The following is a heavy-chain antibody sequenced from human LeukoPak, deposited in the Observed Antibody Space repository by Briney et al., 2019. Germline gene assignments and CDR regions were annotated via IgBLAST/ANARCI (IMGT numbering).Heavy chain of an antibody. CDR1: GYTFVGYY. J-gene: IGHJ6*03. CDR3: ARNYLYYYYMDV. V-gene: IGHV1-2*02. Sequence: ASVKVSCKASGYTFVGYYMHWVRQAPGQGLEWMGWINPNSGGTNYAQKFQGRVTMTRDTSISTAYMELSRLRSDDTAVYYCARNYLYYYYMDVRGKGTTVTVSS. D-gene: IGHD1-7*01. CDR2: INPNSGGT.